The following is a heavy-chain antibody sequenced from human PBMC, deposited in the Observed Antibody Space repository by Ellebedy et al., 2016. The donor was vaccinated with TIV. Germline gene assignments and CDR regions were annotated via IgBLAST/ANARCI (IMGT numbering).Heavy chain of an antibody. V-gene: IGHV3-9*01. CDR1: GFSFHDYA. CDR2: VSWNSDRI. J-gene: IGHJ4*02. CDR3: ARRQWPHYFDY. Sequence: SLKISCAASGFSFHDYAMHWVRQPPGKGLEWVSGVSWNSDRIGYADSVKGRFTISRDNAKNSLYLQMNSLRAEDTAVYYCARRQWPHYFDYWGQGTLVTVSS. D-gene: IGHD6-19*01.